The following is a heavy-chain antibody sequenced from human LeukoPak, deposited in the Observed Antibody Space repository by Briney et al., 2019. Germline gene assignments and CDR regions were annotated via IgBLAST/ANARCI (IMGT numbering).Heavy chain of an antibody. CDR3: AKLWADDSKNQQPV. CDR1: GFTFSRNW. D-gene: IGHD6-13*01. Sequence: QPGGSLRLSCAASGFTFSRNWMHWVRQAPGKGLVWVSRINSDGSSTNYADSVKGRFTISRDNAKNTLHLQMNSLRAEDRAVYFCAKLWADDSKNQQPVWGQGTLVTVSS. J-gene: IGHJ4*02. CDR2: INSDGSST. V-gene: IGHV3-74*01.